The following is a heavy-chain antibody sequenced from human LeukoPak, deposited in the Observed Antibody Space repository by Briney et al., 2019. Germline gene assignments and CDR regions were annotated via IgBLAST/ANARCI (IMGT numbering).Heavy chain of an antibody. V-gene: IGHV4-39*01. CDR3: ARRGRGVTLDY. Sequence: SETLSLTCTVSGGSISSSSYYWGWIRQPPGKGLEWIGSIYYSGSTYYNPSLKSRVTISVDTSKNQFSLKLSSATAADTAVYYCARRGRGVTLDYWGQGTLVTVSS. J-gene: IGHJ4*02. D-gene: IGHD3-10*01. CDR1: GGSISSSSYY. CDR2: IYYSGST.